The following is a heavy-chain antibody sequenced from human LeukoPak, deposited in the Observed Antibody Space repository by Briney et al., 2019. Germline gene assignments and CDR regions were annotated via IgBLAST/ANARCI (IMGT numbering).Heavy chain of an antibody. CDR1: GGSISSSSYY. CDR3: ARPLDTTFFNAFDI. V-gene: IGHV4-39*01. D-gene: IGHD2/OR15-2a*01. Sequence: PSENLSLTCTVSGGSISSSSYYWGWIRQPPGKGLEWIGSIYYSGSTYYNPSLKSRVTISVDTSKNQFSLKLSSVTAADTAVYYCARPLDTTFFNAFDIWGQGTMVTVSS. J-gene: IGHJ3*02. CDR2: IYYSGST.